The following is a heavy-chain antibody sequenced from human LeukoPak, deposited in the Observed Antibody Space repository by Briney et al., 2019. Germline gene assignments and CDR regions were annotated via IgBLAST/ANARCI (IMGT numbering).Heavy chain of an antibody. D-gene: IGHD2-2*01. CDR1: GFTFSSYA. CDR2: ISGSGGST. V-gene: IGHV3-23*01. Sequence: GGSLRLSCAASGFTFSSYAMSWVRQAPGKGLEWVSAISGSGGSTYYADSVKGRFTISRDNSKNTLYLQMNSPRAEDTAVYYCAKDPQFVVVPAAHNNWFDPWGQGTLVTVSS. J-gene: IGHJ5*02. CDR3: AKDPQFVVVPAAHNNWFDP.